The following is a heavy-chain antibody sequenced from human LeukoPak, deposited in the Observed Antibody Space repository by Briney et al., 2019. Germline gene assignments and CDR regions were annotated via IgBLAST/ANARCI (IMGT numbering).Heavy chain of an antibody. J-gene: IGHJ4*02. CDR1: GYTFTSYD. V-gene: IGHV1-8*03. D-gene: IGHD3-22*01. CDR3: ARGPYDSSGYYYDDYYFDY. Sequence: ASVKVSCKASGYTFTSYDINWVRQATGQGLEWMGWMNPNSGNTGYAQKFQGRVTITRNTSISTAYMELSSLRSEDTAVYYCARGPYDSSGYYYDDYYFDYWGQGTLVTVSS. CDR2: MNPNSGNT.